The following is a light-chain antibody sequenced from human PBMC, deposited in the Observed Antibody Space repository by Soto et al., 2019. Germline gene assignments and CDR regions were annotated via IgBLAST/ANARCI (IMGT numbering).Light chain of an antibody. V-gene: IGKV1-27*01. J-gene: IGKJ5*01. CDR1: QDISNY. CDR2: SAS. Sequence: DIQMTHSPSSLSASVLYIITITFRSSQDISNYLAWYQQKPGKVPKLLIYSASTLQSGVPSRFSGSGSGTDFTLTISSLQPEDVATYFCQKYNSALTFGQGTRLE. CDR3: QKYNSALT.